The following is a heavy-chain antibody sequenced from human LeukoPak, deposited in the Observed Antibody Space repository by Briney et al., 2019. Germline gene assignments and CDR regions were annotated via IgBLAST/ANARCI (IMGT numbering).Heavy chain of an antibody. CDR3: ARGRREPAFWSGYFYY. Sequence: SETLSLTCAVYGGSFSGYYWGWIRQPPGKGPEWIGEINHSGSTNYNPALKSRVTISVDTSKNQFSLKLSSVTAADTAVYYCARGRREPAFWSGYFYYWGQGTLVTVSS. D-gene: IGHD3-3*01. V-gene: IGHV4-34*01. J-gene: IGHJ4*02. CDR2: INHSGST. CDR1: GGSFSGYY.